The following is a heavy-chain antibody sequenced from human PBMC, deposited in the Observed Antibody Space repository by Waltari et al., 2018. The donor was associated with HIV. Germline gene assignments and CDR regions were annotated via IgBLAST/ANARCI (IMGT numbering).Heavy chain of an antibody. D-gene: IGHD6-13*01. J-gene: IGHJ6*02. Sequence: QGLEWMGWISVYNGHTNYAQKLQGRVTMTTDTSTSTAYMELRSLRSDDTAVYYCARGAAGNYYYVMDVWGQGTTVTVSS. V-gene: IGHV1-18*01. CDR3: ARGAAGNYYYVMDV. CDR2: ISVYNGHT.